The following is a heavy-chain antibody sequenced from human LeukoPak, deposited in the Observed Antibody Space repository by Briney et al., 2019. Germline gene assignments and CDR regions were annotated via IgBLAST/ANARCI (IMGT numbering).Heavy chain of an antibody. CDR3: TRPFSGIAVAGTGFDY. CDR1: GFTFGDYA. D-gene: IGHD6-19*01. Sequence: PGGSLRLSCTASGFTFGDYAMSWFRQAPGKGLEWVGFIRSKAYGGKTEYAASVKGRFTISRDDSKSIAYLQMNSLKTEDTAVYYCTRPFSGIAVAGTGFDYWGQGTLVTVSS. V-gene: IGHV3-49*03. J-gene: IGHJ4*02. CDR2: IRSKAYGGKT.